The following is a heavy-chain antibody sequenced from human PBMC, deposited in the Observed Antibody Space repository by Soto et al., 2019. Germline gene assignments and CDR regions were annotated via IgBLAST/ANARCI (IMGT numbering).Heavy chain of an antibody. CDR2: IKSNPSGGAT. CDR3: ATGPGAWQTE. CDR1: GITFINAW. Sequence: GGSLRLSCEVSGITFINAWLSWVRQAPGKGLEWIAHIKSNPSGGATDYAAPVKDRFIVSRDDSKATLYLQMNSLRSEDTGVYHCATGPGAWQTEWGHGVLVTVSS. D-gene: IGHD2-21*02. V-gene: IGHV3-15*01. J-gene: IGHJ4*01.